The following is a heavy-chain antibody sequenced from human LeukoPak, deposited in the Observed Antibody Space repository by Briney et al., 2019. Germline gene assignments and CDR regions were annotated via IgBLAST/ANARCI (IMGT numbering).Heavy chain of an antibody. J-gene: IGHJ3*02. CDR3: ARDGTTVTWNAFDI. V-gene: IGHV4-39*07. Sequence: PSETLSLTCAVSGGSISSSSYYWGWIRQPPGKGLEWIGSIYYSGGTYYNPSLKSRVTISVDTSKNQFSLKLSSVTAADTAVYYCARDGTTVTWNAFDIWGQGTMVTVSS. CDR2: IYYSGGT. CDR1: GGSISSSSYY. D-gene: IGHD4-17*01.